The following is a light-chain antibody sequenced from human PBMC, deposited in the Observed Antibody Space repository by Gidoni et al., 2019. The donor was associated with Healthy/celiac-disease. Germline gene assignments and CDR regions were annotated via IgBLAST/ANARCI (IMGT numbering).Light chain of an antibody. V-gene: IGKV1-5*03. Sequence: DIQMTQSPTTLSASVGNRVTLTCQARQVISSCLAWYQQQPGTAPKLLIYKASSFESGVPSRFSGSGSGTEFPLTISRLQPDDFATYYCQQYNSYPLTFGGGTKVEIK. CDR1: QVISSC. CDR3: QQYNSYPLT. CDR2: KAS. J-gene: IGKJ4*01.